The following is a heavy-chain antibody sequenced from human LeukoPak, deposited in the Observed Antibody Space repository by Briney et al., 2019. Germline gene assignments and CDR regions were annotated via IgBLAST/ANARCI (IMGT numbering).Heavy chain of an antibody. CDR1: GFTFSDYY. Sequence: PGGSLRLSCAASGFTFSDYYMSWIRQAPGKGLEWVANIKEDGSEKYYVDSVKGRFTISRDNAKNSLYLQMNSLRAEDPAVYYCARINSYSSGLGYFDYWGQRTLVTVSS. CDR3: ARINSYSSGLGYFDY. CDR2: IKEDGSEK. V-gene: IGHV3-7*01. D-gene: IGHD6-19*01. J-gene: IGHJ4*02.